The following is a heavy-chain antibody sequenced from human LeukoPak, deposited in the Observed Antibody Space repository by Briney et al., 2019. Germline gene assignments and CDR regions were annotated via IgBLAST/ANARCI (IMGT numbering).Heavy chain of an antibody. V-gene: IGHV3-15*01. J-gene: IGHJ4*02. D-gene: IGHD3-16*01. CDR1: GFIFSNYG. Sequence: GRSLRLSCAASGFIFSNYGMNWVRQAPGKGLEWVGRVKSETDGGTTDYAAPVKGRFTISRDDSKNTLFLQMNSLKTEDTAVYYCTTPTRSYVGRDYWGQGTLVTVSS. CDR2: VKSETDGGTT. CDR3: TTPTRSYVGRDY.